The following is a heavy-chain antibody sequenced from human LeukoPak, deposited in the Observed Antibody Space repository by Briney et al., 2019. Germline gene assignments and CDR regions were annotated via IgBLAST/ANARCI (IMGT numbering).Heavy chain of an antibody. D-gene: IGHD5-18*01. CDR1: GFTFSSYE. J-gene: IGHJ4*02. CDR3: ARDNASGIQLWLPYFDY. Sequence: GGSLRLSCAASGFTFSSYEMNWVRQAPGKGLEWVSSISSSSSYIYYADSVKGRFTISRDNAKSSLYLQMNSLRAKDTAVYYCARDNASGIQLWLPYFDYWGQGTLVTVSS. V-gene: IGHV3-21*01. CDR2: ISSSSSYI.